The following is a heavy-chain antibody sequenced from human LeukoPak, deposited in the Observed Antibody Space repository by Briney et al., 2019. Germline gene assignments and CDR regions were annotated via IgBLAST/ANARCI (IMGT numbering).Heavy chain of an antibody. V-gene: IGHV3-74*01. CDR2: INSDGSST. J-gene: IGHJ4*02. D-gene: IGHD1-26*01. Sequence: PGGSLRLSCAASGFTFSSYWMHWVRQAPGKGLVWVSRINSDGSSTSYADSVKGRFTISRVNAKNTLFLQMNSLRAEDTAVYYCARGGIVGATTGDYWGQGTLVTVSS. CDR1: GFTFSSYW. CDR3: ARGGIVGATTGDY.